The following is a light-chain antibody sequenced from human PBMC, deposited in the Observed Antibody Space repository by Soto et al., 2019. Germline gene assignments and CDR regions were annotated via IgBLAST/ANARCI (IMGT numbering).Light chain of an antibody. CDR3: QHYGSSQWTFGQWT. Sequence: DIQMTQSPSTLSGSVGDRATITCRASQTISSWLAWYQQKPGKAPKLLIYAASSLQSGVPSRFSGSGSGTDFTLTISRLEPEDSAVYFCQHYGSSQWTFGQWTFGQGTKVDIK. V-gene: IGKV1-5*01. CDR2: AAS. CDR1: QTISSW. J-gene: IGKJ1*01.